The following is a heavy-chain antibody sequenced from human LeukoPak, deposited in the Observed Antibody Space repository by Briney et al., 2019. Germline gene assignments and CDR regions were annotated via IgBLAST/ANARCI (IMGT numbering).Heavy chain of an antibody. D-gene: IGHD6-6*01. CDR2: IYHSGST. CDR1: GYSISSGYY. J-gene: IGHJ3*02. CDR3: ARSSSSPDAFDI. Sequence: SETLSLTCTVSGYSISSGYYWGWIRQPPGKGLEWIGSIYHSGSTNYNPSLKSRATISVDTSKDQFSLKLSSVTAADTAVYYCARSSSSPDAFDIWGQGTMVTVSS. V-gene: IGHV4-38-2*02.